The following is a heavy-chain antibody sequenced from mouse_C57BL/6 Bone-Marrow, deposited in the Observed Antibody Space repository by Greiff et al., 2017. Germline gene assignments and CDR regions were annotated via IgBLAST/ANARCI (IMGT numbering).Heavy chain of an antibody. CDR2: IHPNSGST. Sequence: QVQLQQPGAELVKPGASVKLSCKASGYTFTSYWMHWVKQRPGQGLEWIGMIHPNSGSTNYNEKFKSKATLTVDKSSSTAYMQLSSLTSEDFAVYYCALLRLGYYFDYWGQGTTLTVSS. J-gene: IGHJ2*01. CDR1: GYTFTSYW. V-gene: IGHV1-64*01. CDR3: ALLRLGYYFDY. D-gene: IGHD1-1*01.